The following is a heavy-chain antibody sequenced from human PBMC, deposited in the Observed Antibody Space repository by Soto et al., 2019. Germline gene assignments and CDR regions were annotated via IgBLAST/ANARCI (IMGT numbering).Heavy chain of an antibody. Sequence: QVQLVQSGAEVKRPGSSVKVSCKASGGTFSSYAISWVRQAPGQGLEWMGGIIPIFGTANYAQKFQGRVTITADESTSTAYMELSSLRSEDTAVYYCARVPGQPTGSARAFDIWGQGTMVTVSS. V-gene: IGHV1-69*01. CDR2: IIPIFGTA. CDR1: GGTFSSYA. CDR3: ARVPGQPTGSARAFDI. J-gene: IGHJ3*02. D-gene: IGHD1-1*01.